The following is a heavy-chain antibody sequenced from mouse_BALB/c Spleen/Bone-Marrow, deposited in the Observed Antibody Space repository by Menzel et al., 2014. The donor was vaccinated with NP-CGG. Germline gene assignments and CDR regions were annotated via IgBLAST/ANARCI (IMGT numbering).Heavy chain of an antibody. CDR1: GFAFSSYD. V-gene: IGHV5-12-1*01. CDR2: ISSGGGST. D-gene: IGHD1-1*01. J-gene: IGHJ3*01. Sequence: EVKLMESGGGLVKPGGSLKLSRAASGFAFSSYDMSWVRQTPEKRLEWVAYISSGGGSTYYPDTVKGRFTISRDNAKNTLYLQMSSLKSEDTAMYYCARQSRAWFAYWGQGTLVTVSA. CDR3: ARQSRAWFAY.